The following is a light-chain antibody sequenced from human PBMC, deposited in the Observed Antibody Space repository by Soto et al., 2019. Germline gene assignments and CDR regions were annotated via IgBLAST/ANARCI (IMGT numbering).Light chain of an antibody. Sequence: DIKMTQSPSTLSASVADRVTTACRASQTISSWLAWYQQKPGKAPNLLIYKASTLKSGVPSRFSGSGSGIEFTLTISSLQPDDFATYYCQHYNRYSEAFGQGTKVDIK. V-gene: IGKV1-5*03. CDR3: QHYNRYSEA. J-gene: IGKJ1*01. CDR2: KAS. CDR1: QTISSW.